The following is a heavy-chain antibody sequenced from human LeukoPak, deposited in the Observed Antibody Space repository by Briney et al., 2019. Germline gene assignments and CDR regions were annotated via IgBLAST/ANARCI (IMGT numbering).Heavy chain of an antibody. D-gene: IGHD3-16*01. CDR2: INHSGST. CDR3: ARGRPLGAADY. Sequence: SETLSLTCAVYGGSSSGYYWSWIRQPPGKGLEWIGEINHSGSTNYNPSLKSRVTISVDTSKNQFSLKLSSVTAADTAVYYCARGRPLGAADYWGQGTLVAVSS. CDR1: GGSSSGYY. V-gene: IGHV4-34*01. J-gene: IGHJ4*02.